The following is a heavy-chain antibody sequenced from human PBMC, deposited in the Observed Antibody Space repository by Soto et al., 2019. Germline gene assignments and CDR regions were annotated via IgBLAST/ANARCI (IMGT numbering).Heavy chain of an antibody. D-gene: IGHD1-26*01. V-gene: IGHV4-34*01. Sequence: PWETLSLTCVVYGGSFSGYYWSWIRQPPGKGLEWIGEIHHSGSTNYSPSLESRVTISIDTSKNQLSLNLNSVTAADTAVYYCARLKKIGSPTHYYYYYGMDVWGQGATVTVSS. J-gene: IGHJ6*02. CDR2: IHHSGST. CDR1: GGSFSGYY. CDR3: ARLKKIGSPTHYYYYYGMDV.